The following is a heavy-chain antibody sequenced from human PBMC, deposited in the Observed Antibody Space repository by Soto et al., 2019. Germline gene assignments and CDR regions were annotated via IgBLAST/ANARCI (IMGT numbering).Heavy chain of an antibody. Sequence: SETLSLTCTVSGGSISSYYWSWIRQPPGKGLEWIGYIYYSGSTNYNPSLKSRVTISVDTSKNQFSLKLSSVTAADTAVYYCARLGNTHYDILTGYYATHLYYFDYWGQGTLVTVSS. J-gene: IGHJ4*02. CDR1: GGSISSYY. V-gene: IGHV4-59*01. D-gene: IGHD3-9*01. CDR2: IYYSGST. CDR3: ARLGNTHYDILTGYYATHLYYFDY.